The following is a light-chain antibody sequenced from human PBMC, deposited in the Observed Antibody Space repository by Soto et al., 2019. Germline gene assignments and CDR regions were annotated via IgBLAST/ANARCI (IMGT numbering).Light chain of an antibody. Sequence: EAVLTQSPGTLSLSPGERATLSCSASQSLSSDLAWYQQKPGQAPSHLAWYQQKPGQAPRLLTYGASNSATGIPERFSDSGSRTGFTLTISRLEQEDFEVYYWQQYAISPRTCGQGTRLEIK. CDR2: GAS. V-gene: IGKV3-20*01. CDR1: QSLSSDLAWYQQKPGQAPSH. CDR3: QQYAISPRT. J-gene: IGKJ5*01.